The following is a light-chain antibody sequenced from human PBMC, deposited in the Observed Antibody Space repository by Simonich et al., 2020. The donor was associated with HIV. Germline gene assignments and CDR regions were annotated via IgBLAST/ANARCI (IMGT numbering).Light chain of an antibody. Sequence: EIVLTQSPGTLSLSPGERATLSCRASQSVSSNYLAWYQQKPGLAPRLLMYAASSRATGIPDRFRGSGSGTDFTLTISRLEPEDFAVYYCQQYGSSPPYTFGQGTKLEIK. J-gene: IGKJ2*01. CDR1: QSVSSNY. CDR2: AAS. CDR3: QQYGSSPPYT. V-gene: IGKV3-20*01.